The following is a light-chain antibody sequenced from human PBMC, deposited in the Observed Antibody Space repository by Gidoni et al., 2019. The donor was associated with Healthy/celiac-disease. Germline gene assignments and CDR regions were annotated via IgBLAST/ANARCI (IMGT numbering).Light chain of an antibody. CDR3: QQSYSTPPWT. CDR1: QSISSY. Sequence: DIQMTQSQSSLSASVGDRVTSTCRASQSISSYLNWYQQKPGKAPQLLIYAASSLHSGFPSRFSGSGSGTDFTFTISSLQPEYFATSYCQQSYSTPPWTFGQGPKVEIK. CDR2: AAS. J-gene: IGKJ1*01. V-gene: IGKV1-39*01.